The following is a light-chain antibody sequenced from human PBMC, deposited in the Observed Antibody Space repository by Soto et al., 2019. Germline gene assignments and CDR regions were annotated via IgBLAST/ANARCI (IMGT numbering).Light chain of an antibody. CDR1: QSVSSSY. J-gene: IGKJ1*01. CDR3: HQYNYWLAWT. Sequence: EIVLTQSPGTLSLSPGERATLSCRASQSVSSSYLAWYQQKPGQAPRLLIYGASSRATGIPDRFSGSGSGTDFTLTISSLQSEDFAVYYCHQYNYWLAWTFGQGTKVDIK. V-gene: IGKV3-20*01. CDR2: GAS.